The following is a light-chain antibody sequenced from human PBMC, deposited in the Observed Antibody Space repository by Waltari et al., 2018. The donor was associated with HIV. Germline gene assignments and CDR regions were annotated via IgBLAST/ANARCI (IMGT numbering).Light chain of an antibody. J-gene: IGLJ1*01. CDR2: SNN. Sequence: QSVLTQPPSASGTPGQRVTISCSGSSSNIGSNTVNWYQQHPGNAPKLLIYSNNQRPSGVPDRFSCSKSGTSASLAISGLQSEDEADYYCAAWDDSLNGHYVFGTGTKVTVL. CDR1: SSNIGSNT. CDR3: AAWDDSLNGHYV. V-gene: IGLV1-44*01.